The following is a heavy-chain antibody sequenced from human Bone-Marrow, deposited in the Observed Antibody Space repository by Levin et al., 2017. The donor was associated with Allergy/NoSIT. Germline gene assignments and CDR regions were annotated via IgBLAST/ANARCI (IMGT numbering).Heavy chain of an antibody. D-gene: IGHD2-2*01. CDR1: GFTFSSAW. J-gene: IGHJ3*02. Sequence: GGSLRLSCAASGFTFSSAWMNWVRRAPGKGLEWVGRLKSMSDGGTTAYAAPVKGRFTMSRDDSKNTLYLQMNSLKTAATALYYCTTGVAVAVVLATHDPFGIWGQGTMVTVSS. CDR3: TTGVAVAVVLATHDPFGI. V-gene: IGHV3-15*01. CDR2: LKSMSDGGTT.